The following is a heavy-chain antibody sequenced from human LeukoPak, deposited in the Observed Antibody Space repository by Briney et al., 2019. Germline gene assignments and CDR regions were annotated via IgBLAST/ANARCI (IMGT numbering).Heavy chain of an antibody. Sequence: PGGSLRLSCAASGFTFNTYTMNWVRQAPGKGLEWVSYISSSSSTIYYADSVKGRFTISRDNAKNSLYLQMNSLRDEDTAVYYCARGITGGRTGFDYWGQGTLVTVSS. CDR1: GFTFNTYT. CDR2: ISSSSSTI. CDR3: ARGITGGRTGFDY. D-gene: IGHD7-27*01. V-gene: IGHV3-48*02. J-gene: IGHJ4*02.